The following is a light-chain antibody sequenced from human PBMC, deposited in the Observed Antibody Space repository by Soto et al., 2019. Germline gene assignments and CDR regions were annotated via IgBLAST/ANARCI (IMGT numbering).Light chain of an antibody. J-gene: IGKJ4*01. Sequence: EIVMTQSPATLSVSPGERATLSCRASQSVRDNLAWYQQQPGQPPRLLIYVTSIRATGIPARFSGGASGTEFTLTISSLQSEDLAVYYCQQYDNWPLTFGGGTKVEIK. V-gene: IGKV3-15*01. CDR1: QSVRDN. CDR3: QQYDNWPLT. CDR2: VTS.